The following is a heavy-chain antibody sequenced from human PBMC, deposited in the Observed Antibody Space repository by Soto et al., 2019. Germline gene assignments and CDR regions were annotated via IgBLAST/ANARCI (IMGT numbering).Heavy chain of an antibody. CDR2: IYYSGST. J-gene: IGHJ3*02. V-gene: IGHV4-59*01. CDR3: ARQQWLVLNAFDI. Sequence: SETLSLTSTVSGGSISSYNWNWIRQPPGKGLEWIGYIYYSGSTNYNPSLKSRVTISVDTSKNQFSLKLSSVTAADTAVYYCARQQWLVLNAFDIWGQGTMVTVSS. CDR1: GGSISSYN. D-gene: IGHD6-19*01.